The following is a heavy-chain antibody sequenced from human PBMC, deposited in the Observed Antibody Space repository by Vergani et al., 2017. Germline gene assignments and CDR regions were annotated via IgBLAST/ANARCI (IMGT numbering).Heavy chain of an antibody. CDR2: IYYSGST. CDR1: GGSISSYY. J-gene: IGHJ3*02. D-gene: IGHD2/OR15-2a*01. V-gene: IGHV4-59*01. CDR3: ARIKEPGLFDI. Sequence: QVQLQESGPGLVKPSETLSLTCTDSGGSISSYYWSWIRQPPGKGLEWIGYIYYSGSTNYNPSLKSRVTISVDTSKNQFSLKLSAVTAADTAVYYCARIKEPGLFDIWGQGTMVTVSS.